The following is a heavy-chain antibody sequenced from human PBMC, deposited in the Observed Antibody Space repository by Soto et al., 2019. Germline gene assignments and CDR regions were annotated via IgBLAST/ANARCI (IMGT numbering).Heavy chain of an antibody. Sequence: VSVKVSWKASGYTFTSYGISWVRQAPGQGLEWMGWISAYNGNTNYAQKLQGRVTMTTDTSTSTAYMELRSLRSDDTAVYYCAIGGYCSGGSCYSSTEVIHFDYWGQGTLVTVSS. CDR1: GYTFTSYG. D-gene: IGHD2-15*01. CDR3: AIGGYCSGGSCYSSTEVIHFDY. CDR2: ISAYNGNT. J-gene: IGHJ4*02. V-gene: IGHV1-18*01.